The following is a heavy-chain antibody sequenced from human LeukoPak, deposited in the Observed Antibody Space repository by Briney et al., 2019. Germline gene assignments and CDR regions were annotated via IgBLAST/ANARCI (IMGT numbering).Heavy chain of an antibody. J-gene: IGHJ4*02. CDR3: ARDTGDGYNGDFDH. CDR2: SSAYNGNT. V-gene: IGHV1-18*01. CDR1: GYTFTSYG. D-gene: IGHD5-24*01. Sequence: GASVKVSCKASGYTFTSYGISWVRQAPGQGLEWMGWSSAYNGNTNYAQKFQDRVTMTTDTSTSTADMELRSLRSDDTAAYFCARDTGDGYNGDFDHWGQGTLVTVSS.